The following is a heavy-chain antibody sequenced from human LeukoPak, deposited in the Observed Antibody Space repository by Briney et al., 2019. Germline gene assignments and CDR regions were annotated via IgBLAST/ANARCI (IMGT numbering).Heavy chain of an antibody. V-gene: IGHV3-7*01. CDR1: EFTLNTYW. Sequence: GGSLRLSCAASEFTLNTYWMCWVRQAPGKGLEWVANIKQDGGEKYYMDSVKGRFTISRDNARNSLYLQMNSLRAEDTAVYYCAREGAHCSSTSCYDLRAFDVWGQGTVVTVSS. CDR2: IKQDGGEK. J-gene: IGHJ3*01. D-gene: IGHD2-2*01. CDR3: AREGAHCSSTSCYDLRAFDV.